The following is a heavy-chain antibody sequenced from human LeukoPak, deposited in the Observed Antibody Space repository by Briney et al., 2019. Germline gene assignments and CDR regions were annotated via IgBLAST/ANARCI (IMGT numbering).Heavy chain of an antibody. CDR3: VSSGWEYYFDY. V-gene: IGHV4-4*07. J-gene: IGHJ4*02. Sequence: SETLSLTCTVSGGSISSYYWSWIRQPPGKGLEWIGRIYTSGSTNYNPSLKSRVTMSVDTSKNQFSLKLSSVTAADTAVYYCVSSGWEYYFDYWGQGTLVTVSS. D-gene: IGHD6-19*01. CDR1: GGSISSYY. CDR2: IYTSGST.